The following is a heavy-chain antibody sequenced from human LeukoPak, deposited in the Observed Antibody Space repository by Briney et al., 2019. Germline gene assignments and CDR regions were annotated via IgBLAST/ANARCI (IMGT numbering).Heavy chain of an antibody. CDR1: GFTFSTYG. V-gene: IGHV3-66*01. CDR2: IYSGGST. Sequence: GGSLRLSCAASGFTFSTYGMDWVRQAPGKGLEWVSVIYSGGSTYYADSVKGRFTISRDNSKNTLYLQMNSLRAEDTAVYYCARDPRYWGQGTLVTVSS. J-gene: IGHJ4*02. CDR3: ARDPRY.